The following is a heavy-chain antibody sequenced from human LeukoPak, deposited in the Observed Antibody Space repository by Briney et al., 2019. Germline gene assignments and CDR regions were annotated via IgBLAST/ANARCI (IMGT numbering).Heavy chain of an antibody. CDR3: AKDTSIGRYCTNGVCSPFDY. CDR1: GFTFSSYA. Sequence: GRSLRLSCAASGFTFSSYAMGWVRHAPGKGREWVSAISVSGGSTYDADSVKGRFTISRDNSKNTLYLQMNSLRAEDTAVYYCAKDTSIGRYCTNGVCSPFDYWGQGTLVTVSS. D-gene: IGHD2-8*01. V-gene: IGHV3-23*01. J-gene: IGHJ4*02. CDR2: ISVSGGST.